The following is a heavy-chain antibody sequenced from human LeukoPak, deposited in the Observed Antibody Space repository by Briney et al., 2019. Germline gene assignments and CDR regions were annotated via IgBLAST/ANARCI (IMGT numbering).Heavy chain of an antibody. CDR3: ARASEAVADSFDY. V-gene: IGHV3-30*04. D-gene: IGHD6-19*01. Sequence: GGSLRLSCAASGFTFSSYAMHWVRQAPGKGLEWVAVISYDGSNKYYADFVKGRFTISRDNSKNTLYLQMNSLRAEDTAVYYCARASEAVADSFDYWGQGTLVTVSS. CDR1: GFTFSSYA. CDR2: ISYDGSNK. J-gene: IGHJ4*02.